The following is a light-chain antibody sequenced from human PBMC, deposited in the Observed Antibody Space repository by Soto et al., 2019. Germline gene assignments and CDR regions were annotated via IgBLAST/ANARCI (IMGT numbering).Light chain of an antibody. Sequence: EIVLTQSPATLSLSPGERATLSCGASQNIGSSYLAWYQQKPGLAPRLLIYDASSRATGIPDRFSGSGSGTDFTLTISRLEPEDFAVYYCKQSHSSPWTFGQGTKVEIK. CDR2: DAS. J-gene: IGKJ1*01. V-gene: IGKV3D-20*01. CDR1: QNIGSSY. CDR3: KQSHSSPWT.